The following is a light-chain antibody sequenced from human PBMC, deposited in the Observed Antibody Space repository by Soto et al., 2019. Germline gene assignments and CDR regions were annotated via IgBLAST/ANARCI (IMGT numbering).Light chain of an antibody. J-gene: IGKJ4*01. CDR1: QSVSSSY. Sequence: EIVLTQSPGTLSLSPGERATLSCRASQSVSSSYLAWYQQKPGQAPRLLIYGASSRVTGIPDRFSGSGSGTDFTLTISRLEPEDFAVYYCHQYVSSPLTFGGGTKVEIK. V-gene: IGKV3-20*01. CDR3: HQYVSSPLT. CDR2: GAS.